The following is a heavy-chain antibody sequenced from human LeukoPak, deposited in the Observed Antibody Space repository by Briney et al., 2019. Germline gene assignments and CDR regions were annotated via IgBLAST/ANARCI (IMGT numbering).Heavy chain of an antibody. V-gene: IGHV4-59*01. Sequence: SETLSLTCTASGGSINSYYWSWIRQPPGKGLEWIGYIYYSGSTNYNPSLKSRVTISVDTSKNQFSLKMSSVTAADTAVYYCARARDGHINNWFDPWGQGTLVTVSS. CDR1: GGSINSYY. J-gene: IGHJ5*02. CDR2: IYYSGST. CDR3: ARARDGHINNWFDP. D-gene: IGHD5-24*01.